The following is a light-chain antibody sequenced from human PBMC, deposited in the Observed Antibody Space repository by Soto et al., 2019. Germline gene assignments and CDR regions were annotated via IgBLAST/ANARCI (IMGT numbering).Light chain of an antibody. CDR1: QSVSSY. Sequence: EIVLTQSPATLSLSPWERATLSCRASQSVSSYLAWYQQKPGQAPRLLIYAVSTRATGIPDRFSGGGSGTDFTLTISSLQSEDFAVYYCQQYNDWPPWTFGQGTKVHI. CDR2: AVS. V-gene: IGKV3-15*01. J-gene: IGKJ1*01. CDR3: QQYNDWPPWT.